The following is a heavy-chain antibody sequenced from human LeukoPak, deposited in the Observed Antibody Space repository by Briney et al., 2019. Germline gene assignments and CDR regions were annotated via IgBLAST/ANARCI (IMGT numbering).Heavy chain of an antibody. CDR2: INHSRST. Sequence: SETLSLTCAVYGGSFSGYYWSWIRQPPGKGLEWIGEINHSRSTNYNPSLKSRVTISVDTSKNQFSLKLSSVTAADTAVYYCARGVPVWYYGMDVWGQGTTVTVSS. CDR1: GGSFSGYY. D-gene: IGHD2-21*01. J-gene: IGHJ6*02. V-gene: IGHV4-34*01. CDR3: ARGVPVWYYGMDV.